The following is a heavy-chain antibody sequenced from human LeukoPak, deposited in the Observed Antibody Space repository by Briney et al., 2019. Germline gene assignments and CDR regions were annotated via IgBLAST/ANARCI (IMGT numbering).Heavy chain of an antibody. Sequence: PGGSLRLSCAASGFTFSSYAMHWVRQAPGKGLEWVAVISYDGSNKYYADSVKGRFTTSRDNSKNTLYLQMNSLRAEDTAVYYCAALASTRGWGQGTLVTVSS. CDR1: GFTFSSYA. D-gene: IGHD3-3*02. V-gene: IGHV3-30-3*01. CDR2: ISYDGSNK. CDR3: AALASTRG. J-gene: IGHJ4*02.